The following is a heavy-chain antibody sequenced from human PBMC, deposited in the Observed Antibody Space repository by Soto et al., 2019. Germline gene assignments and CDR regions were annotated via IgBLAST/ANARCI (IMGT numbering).Heavy chain of an antibody. CDR3: ARDLYDILTGDSNDAFDI. CDR1: GFTFSDYY. CDR2: ISSSGSTI. Sequence: PGGSLRLSCAASGFTFSDYYMSWIRQAPGKGLEWVSYISSSGSTIYYADSVKGRFTISRDNAKNSLYLQMNSLRAEDTAVYYCARDLYDILTGDSNDAFDIWGQGTMVTVSS. J-gene: IGHJ3*02. D-gene: IGHD3-9*01. V-gene: IGHV3-11*01.